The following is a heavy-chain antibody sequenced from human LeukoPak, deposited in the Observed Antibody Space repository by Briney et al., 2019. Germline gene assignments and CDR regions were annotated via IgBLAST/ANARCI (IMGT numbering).Heavy chain of an antibody. CDR2: ISYDESDK. V-gene: IGHV3-30*18. D-gene: IGHD2-15*01. CDR1: GFTFSNYG. J-gene: IGHJ6*02. CDR3: AKGFVAATNAADYGIDV. Sequence: GGSLRLSCAPSGFTFSNYGMHWVRQAPGKGLEWVAVISYDESDKYYADSVKALFPLSRDHSKNTLYVHMQLLSPEDTGVYYGAKGFVAATNAADYGIDVWGQGTTVTVSS.